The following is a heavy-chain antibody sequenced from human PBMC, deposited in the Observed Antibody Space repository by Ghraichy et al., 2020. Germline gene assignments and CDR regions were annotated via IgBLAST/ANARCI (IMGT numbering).Heavy chain of an antibody. CDR2: ISTNGTYT. D-gene: IGHD3-16*01. V-gene: IGHV3-11*06. CDR1: GFTFSEYY. J-gene: IGHJ6*01. Sequence: GGSLRLSCAASGFTFSEYYMNWIRQAPGKGLEWVSFISTNGTYTKYADSVKGRFSISRDNTRNSLYLQLNSLRAEDTAVYYCARDPWGGAENAHYYYALDGWGQGTTVTVSS. CDR3: ARDPWGGAENAHYYYALDG.